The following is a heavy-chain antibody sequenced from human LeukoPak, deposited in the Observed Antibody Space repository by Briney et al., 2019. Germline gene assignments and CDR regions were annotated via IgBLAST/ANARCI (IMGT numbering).Heavy chain of an antibody. D-gene: IGHD3-3*01. Sequence: ASVKVSCKASGYTFTSYYMHWVRQAPGQGLERMGIINPSGGSTSYAQKFQGRVTMPRDTSTSTVYMELSSLRSEDTAVYYCARDGEYYDFWSGYYAGVPNWFDPWGQGTLVTVSS. CDR2: INPSGGST. CDR3: ARDGEYYDFWSGYYAGVPNWFDP. V-gene: IGHV1-46*01. J-gene: IGHJ5*02. CDR1: GYTFTSYY.